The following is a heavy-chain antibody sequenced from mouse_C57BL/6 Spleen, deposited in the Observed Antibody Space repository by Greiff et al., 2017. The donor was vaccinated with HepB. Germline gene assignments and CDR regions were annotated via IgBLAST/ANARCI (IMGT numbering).Heavy chain of an antibody. D-gene: IGHD1-1*01. CDR3: TRVRGSSYGENDFAY. Sequence: EVKLVESGEGLVKPGGSLKLSCAASGFTFSSYAMSWVRQTPEKRLEWVAYISSGGDYIYYADTVKGRFTISRDNARNTMYLQMSSLKSEDTAMYYCTRVRGSSYGENDFAYWGQGTTLPVSS. CDR2: ISSGGDYI. V-gene: IGHV5-9-1*02. CDR1: GFTFSSYA. J-gene: IGHJ2*01.